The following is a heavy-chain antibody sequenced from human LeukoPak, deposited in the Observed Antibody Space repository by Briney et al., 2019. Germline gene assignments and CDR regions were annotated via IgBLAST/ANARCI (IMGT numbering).Heavy chain of an antibody. CDR3: ARVSYSSSWSAPFDY. CDR2: IYYSGST. V-gene: IGHV4-31*03. Sequence: SQTLSLTCTVSGGSISSDGYYRSWIRQHPGKGLEWIGYIYYSGSTYYNPSLKSRLTISVDTSKNQFSLKLTSVTAADTAVYYCARVSYSSSWSAPFDYWGQGTLVTVSS. CDR1: GGSISSDGYY. D-gene: IGHD6-13*01. J-gene: IGHJ4*02.